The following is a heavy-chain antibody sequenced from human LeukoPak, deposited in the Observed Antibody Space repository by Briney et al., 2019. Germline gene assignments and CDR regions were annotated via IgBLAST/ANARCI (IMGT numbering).Heavy chain of an antibody. J-gene: IGHJ6*04. CDR1: GGTFSSYA. CDR3: ARGYRDCSSTSCYASGMDV. V-gene: IGHV1-69*13. CDR2: IIPIFGTA. D-gene: IGHD2-2*01. Sequence: ASVKVSCKASGGTFSSYAISWVRQAPGQGLEWMGGIIPIFGTANYAQKFQGRVTITADESTSTAYMELSNLRSEDTAVYYCARGYRDCSSTSCYASGMDVWGKGTTVTVSS.